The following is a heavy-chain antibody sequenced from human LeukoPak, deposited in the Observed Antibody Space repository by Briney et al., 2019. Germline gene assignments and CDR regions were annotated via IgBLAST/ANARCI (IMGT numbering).Heavy chain of an antibody. CDR3: ARAPPSGSYYMIMSFDI. D-gene: IGHD1-26*01. Sequence: GGSLRLSCAASGFTVSSNYMSWVRQAPGKGLEWVSVIYSGGSTYYADSVKGRFTISRDNSKNTLYLQMNSLRAEDTAVYYCARAPPSGSYYMIMSFDIWGQGTMVTVSS. CDR1: GFTVSSNY. J-gene: IGHJ3*02. V-gene: IGHV3-53*01. CDR2: IYSGGST.